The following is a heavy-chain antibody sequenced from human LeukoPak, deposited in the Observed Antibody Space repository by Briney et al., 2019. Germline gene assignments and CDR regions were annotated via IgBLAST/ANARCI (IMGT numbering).Heavy chain of an antibody. CDR2: VYHTGST. Sequence: KSSETLSLTCIVSGDSLSSGYYWGWVRQPPGKGLEWIGSVYHTGSTYYNPSVKSRVTISVDTSKNQFSLKLSSVTAADTAVYYCARRDSSGSIDYWGQGTLVTVSS. CDR3: ARRDSSGSIDY. J-gene: IGHJ4*02. D-gene: IGHD3-22*01. CDR1: GDSLSSGYY. V-gene: IGHV4-38-2*02.